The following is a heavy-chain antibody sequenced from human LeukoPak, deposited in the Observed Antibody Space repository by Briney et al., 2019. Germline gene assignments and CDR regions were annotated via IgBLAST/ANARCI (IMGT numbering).Heavy chain of an antibody. Sequence: GGSLRLTCAASGFTFSSYWMHWVRQAPGKGLVWVSRINSDGSSTSYADSVKGRFTISRDNAKNTLYLQMNSLRAEDTAVYYCASWSQGGAFDIWGQGTMVTVSS. CDR3: ASWSQGGAFDI. CDR1: GFTFSSYW. J-gene: IGHJ3*02. V-gene: IGHV3-74*01. CDR2: INSDGSST. D-gene: IGHD3-16*01.